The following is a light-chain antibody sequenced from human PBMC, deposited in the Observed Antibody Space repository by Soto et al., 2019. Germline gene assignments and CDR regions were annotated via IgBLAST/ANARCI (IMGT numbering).Light chain of an antibody. Sequence: QSALPPPASVSGSPGQSIAISCTGSSSDVGIYNYVSWYQQHPGKVPKLIIYEVSNRPSGVSNRFSGSKSGNTASLTIYGLQAEDEADYYCSSYTTSSTRVFGTGTKVTVL. CDR2: EVS. V-gene: IGLV2-14*01. CDR3: SSYTTSSTRV. CDR1: SSDVGIYNY. J-gene: IGLJ1*01.